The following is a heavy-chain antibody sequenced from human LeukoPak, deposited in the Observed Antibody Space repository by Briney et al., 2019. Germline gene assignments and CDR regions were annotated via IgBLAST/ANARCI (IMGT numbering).Heavy chain of an antibody. D-gene: IGHD3-22*01. V-gene: IGHV3-21*01. CDR1: GFTFSTYS. Sequence: PGGSLRLSCSASGFTFSTYSMNWVRQAPGKGLEWVSSISSGSRYIYYADSVKGRFTISRDNAKNSLYLQMNRLRAEDTAMYYCARLSANSSAYFFDYWGQGTLVTVSS. CDR3: ARLSANSSAYFFDY. J-gene: IGHJ4*02. CDR2: ISSGSRYI.